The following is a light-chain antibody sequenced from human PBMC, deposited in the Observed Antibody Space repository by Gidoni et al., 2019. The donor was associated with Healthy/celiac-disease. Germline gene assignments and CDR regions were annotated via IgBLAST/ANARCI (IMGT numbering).Light chain of an antibody. CDR1: QSVLYSSNNKNY. Sequence: DIVMTQSPDSLAVSLGERATINCKSSQSVLYSSNNKNYLAWYQQKPGQPPKLLIYWASTRESGVPDRCSGSGSWTDFTLTISSLQAEAVAVYYCQQYYSTPFTFGPGTKVDIK. CDR2: WAS. CDR3: QQYYSTPFT. V-gene: IGKV4-1*01. J-gene: IGKJ3*01.